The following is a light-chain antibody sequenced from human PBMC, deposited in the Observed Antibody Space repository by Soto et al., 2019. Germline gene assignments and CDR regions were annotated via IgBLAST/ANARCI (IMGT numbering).Light chain of an antibody. J-gene: IGLJ7*01. CDR1: SSDVGGYNY. Sequence: QSVLTQPASVSGSPGQSITISCTGTSSDVGGYNYVSWYQQHPGKAPKLMIYEGSNRPSGVSNRFSGSKSGNTASLTISGLQAEDEADYYCSSYTSSSTLVFGTGAQLTVL. CDR3: SSYTSSSTLV. V-gene: IGLV2-14*01. CDR2: EGS.